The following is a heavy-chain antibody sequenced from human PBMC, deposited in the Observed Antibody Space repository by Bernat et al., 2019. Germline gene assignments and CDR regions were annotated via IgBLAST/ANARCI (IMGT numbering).Heavy chain of an antibody. CDR2: IIPIFGTA. Sequence: QVQLVQSGAEVKKPGSSVKVSCKASGGTFSSYAISWVRQAPGQGLEWMGGIIPIFGTANYAQKFQGRVTITADKSTSTAYMELSSLRAEDTAVYYSARDSGYYGSGSYFALHNWFEPWHQGPLVSVSS. CDR3: ARDSGYYGSGSYFALHNWFEP. CDR1: GGTFSSYA. V-gene: IGHV1-69*06. D-gene: IGHD3-10*01. J-gene: IGHJ5*02.